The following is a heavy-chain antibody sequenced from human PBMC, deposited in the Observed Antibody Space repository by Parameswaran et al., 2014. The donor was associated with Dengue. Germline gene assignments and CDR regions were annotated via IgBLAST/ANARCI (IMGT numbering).Heavy chain of an antibody. CDR1: GFTFSSYS. Sequence: AGGSLRLSCAASGFTFSSYSMNWVRQAPGKGLEWVSSISSSSSYIYYADSVKGRFTISRDNAKNSLYLQMNSLRAEDTAVYYCAREYYDFWSGSTAHYYMDVWGKGTTVTVSS. V-gene: IGHV3-21*01. D-gene: IGHD3-3*01. CDR2: ISSSSSYI. CDR3: AREYYDFWSGSTAHYYMDV. J-gene: IGHJ6*03.